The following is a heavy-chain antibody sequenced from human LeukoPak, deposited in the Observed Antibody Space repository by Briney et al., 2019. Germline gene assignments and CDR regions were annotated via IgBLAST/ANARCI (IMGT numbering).Heavy chain of an antibody. D-gene: IGHD4-17*01. Sequence: GGSLRLSCAASGFTFNNYNMNWVRQTPGKGLEWVSSITRDSIYTFYADSVRGRFTISRDNAKNLLSLQMNSMRAEDTAVYYCARDPYNGYYGDDYYYYMDVWGKGTTVTISS. CDR3: ARDPYNGYYGDDYYYYMDV. CDR2: ITRDSIYT. J-gene: IGHJ6*03. CDR1: GFTFNNYN. V-gene: IGHV3-21*01.